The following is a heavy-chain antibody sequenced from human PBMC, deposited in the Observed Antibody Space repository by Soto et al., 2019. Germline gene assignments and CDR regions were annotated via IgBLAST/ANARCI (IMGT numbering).Heavy chain of an antibody. Sequence: EVQLVESGGGLVKPGGSLRLSCAASGFTFSNAWMSWVRQAPGKGLEWVGRIKSKSDGGTTDYAAPVKGRFTISRDESKNTLYLQMNSLKTEDTAVYYCTTKLELRAFDIWGQGTMVTVSS. D-gene: IGHD1-7*01. CDR3: TTKLELRAFDI. J-gene: IGHJ3*02. CDR2: IKSKSDGGTT. V-gene: IGHV3-15*01. CDR1: GFTFSNAW.